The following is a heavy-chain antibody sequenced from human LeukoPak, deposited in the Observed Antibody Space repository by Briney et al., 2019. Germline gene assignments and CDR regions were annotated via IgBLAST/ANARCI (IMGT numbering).Heavy chain of an antibody. V-gene: IGHV3-9*01. CDR3: ARKNYYYYYMDV. Sequence: GGSLRLSCAASGFTFDDYAMHWVRQAPGKGLEWVSSISWNSDTVAYADSVKGRFIISRDNADNSLFLQVNSLRAEDTALYYCARKNYYYYYMDVWGKGTTVTVSS. CDR1: GFTFDDYA. CDR2: ISWNSDTV. J-gene: IGHJ6*03.